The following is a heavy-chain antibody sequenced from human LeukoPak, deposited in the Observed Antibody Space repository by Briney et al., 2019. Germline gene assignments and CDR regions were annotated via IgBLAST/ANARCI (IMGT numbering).Heavy chain of an antibody. J-gene: IGHJ4*02. CDR3: ARVSSSSWYAPFDY. CDR2: IYYNGNT. D-gene: IGHD6-13*01. CDR1: GGSISSYP. Sequence: PSETLSLTCIVSGGSISSYPWSWIRQPPGKGLEWIGYIYYNGNTDYNPSLKSRVTISVDTSKNQFSLKLSSVTAADTAVYYCARVSSSSWYAPFDYWGQGTLVTVSS. V-gene: IGHV4-59*01.